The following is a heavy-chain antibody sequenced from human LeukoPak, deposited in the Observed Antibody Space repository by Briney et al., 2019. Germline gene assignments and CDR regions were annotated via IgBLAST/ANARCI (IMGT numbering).Heavy chain of an antibody. Sequence: GGPLRLSCAASGFTFSSYSMNWVRQAPGKGLEWVSSISRSSSYIYYADSVKGRFTISRDNAKNSLYLQMNSLRAEDTAVYYCARGHTVTTEDFDYWGQGTLVTVSS. V-gene: IGHV3-21*01. D-gene: IGHD4-11*01. J-gene: IGHJ4*02. CDR3: ARGHTVTTEDFDY. CDR1: GFTFSSYS. CDR2: ISRSSSYI.